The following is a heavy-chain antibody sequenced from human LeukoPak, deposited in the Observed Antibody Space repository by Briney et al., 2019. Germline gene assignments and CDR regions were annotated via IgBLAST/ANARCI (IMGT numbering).Heavy chain of an antibody. CDR3: ARDDTSAHFFDY. CDR1: GFTFSNHW. Sequence: GGSLRLSCAASGFTFSNHWMLWVRQAPGEGLAWVSRINGDGSGTTYADSVEGRFTVSRDNAKNSLYLQMNTLRAEDTAVYYCARDDTSAHFFDYWGQGTLVTVSS. CDR2: INGDGSGT. V-gene: IGHV3-74*01. D-gene: IGHD3-10*01. J-gene: IGHJ4*02.